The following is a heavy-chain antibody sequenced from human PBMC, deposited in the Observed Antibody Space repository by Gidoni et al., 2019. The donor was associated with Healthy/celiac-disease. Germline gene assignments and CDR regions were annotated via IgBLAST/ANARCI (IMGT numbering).Heavy chain of an antibody. CDR3: ARGYCGGDCYSGSSLDY. D-gene: IGHD2-21*01. CDR1: GYTFTSYY. Sequence: QVQLVQSGAEVKKPGASVTVSCKASGYTFTSYYMNWVRQAPGQGLEWMGIINPSGGSTSYAQKFQGRVTMTRDTSTSTVYMELSSLRSEDTAVYYCARGYCGGDCYSGSSLDYWGQGTLVTVSS. CDR2: INPSGGST. V-gene: IGHV1-46*01. J-gene: IGHJ4*02.